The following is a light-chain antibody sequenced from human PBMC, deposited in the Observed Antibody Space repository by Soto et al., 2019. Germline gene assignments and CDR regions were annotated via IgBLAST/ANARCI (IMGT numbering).Light chain of an antibody. CDR2: DAS. V-gene: IGKV3-11*01. CDR3: QQGSNWPT. J-gene: IGKJ1*01. Sequence: NEVTQSGTTLTLSRWRRPNLSSRASQSVRIYLAWYQHRPGQAPRLLIYDASKRATGIPARFSGSGSGTDFTLTISRLEPEDSGVYYCQQGSNWPTFGQGTKVDIK. CDR1: QSVRIY.